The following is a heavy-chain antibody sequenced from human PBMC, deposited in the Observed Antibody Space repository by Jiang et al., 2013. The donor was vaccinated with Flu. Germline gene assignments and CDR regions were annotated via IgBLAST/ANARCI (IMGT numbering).Heavy chain of an antibody. CDR3: ARAGYSYGSGFDY. J-gene: IGHJ4*02. V-gene: IGHV4-59*08. CDR2: IYYSGST. Sequence: GPGLVKPSETLSLTCTVSGGSISSYYWSWIRQPPGKGLEWIGYIYYSGSTNYNPSLKSRVTISVDTSKNQFSLKLSSVTAADTAVYYCARAGYSYGSGFDYWGQGTLVTVSS. CDR1: GGSISSYY. D-gene: IGHD5-18*01.